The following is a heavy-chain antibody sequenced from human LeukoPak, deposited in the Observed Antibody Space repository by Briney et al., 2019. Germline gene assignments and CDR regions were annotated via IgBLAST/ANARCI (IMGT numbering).Heavy chain of an antibody. D-gene: IGHD4-11*01. CDR2: IYYSGRT. V-gene: IGHV4-59*12. Sequence: SETLSLTCTVSGGSLSSYYWSWIRQPPGTGPESFRGIYYSGRTYNNPSLRSRVAISVDTSKNQFSLKLCSVIAADTAVYYGARDLIYTNLFDYWSQGTPATVSS. J-gene: IGHJ4*01. CDR1: GGSLSSYY. CDR3: ARDLIYTNLFDY.